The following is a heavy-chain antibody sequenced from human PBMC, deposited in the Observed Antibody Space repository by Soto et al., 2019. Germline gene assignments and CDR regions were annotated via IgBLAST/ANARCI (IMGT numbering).Heavy chain of an antibody. CDR1: GFTFSSYA. V-gene: IGHV3-30-3*01. J-gene: IGHJ6*02. CDR3: ARDLRAAAGTLHYYGMDV. D-gene: IGHD6-13*01. Sequence: GGSLRLSCAASGFTFSSYAMHWVRQAPGKGLEWVAVISYDGSNKYYADSVKGRFTISRDNSKNTLYLQMNSLRAEDTAVYYFARDLRAAAGTLHYYGMDVWGQGTTVTVSS. CDR2: ISYDGSNK.